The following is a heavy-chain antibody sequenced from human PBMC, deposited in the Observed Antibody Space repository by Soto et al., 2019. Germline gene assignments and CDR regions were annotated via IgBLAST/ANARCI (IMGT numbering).Heavy chain of an antibody. J-gene: IGHJ6*02. CDR1: GFTFSSHV. Sequence: GGSLRLSCAASGFTFSSHVMNWIRQAPGKGLEWVAAISGGGGTTYYGDSVEGRFTMSRDNSKNTLYLQMNSLRADDTAVYYCARGPRAPPPHDYGMDVWGQGTTVTVSS. CDR2: ISGGGGTT. CDR3: ARGPRAPPPHDYGMDV. V-gene: IGHV3-23*01.